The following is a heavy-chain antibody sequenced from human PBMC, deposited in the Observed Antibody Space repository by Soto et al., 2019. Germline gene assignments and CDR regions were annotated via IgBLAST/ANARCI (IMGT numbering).Heavy chain of an antibody. V-gene: IGHV6-1*01. Sequence: SQTLSLTCAVSGYSVSSNSAAWNLIRQSPSRGLEWLGRTYYRSKWYNDYAVSVKSRITINPDTSKNQFSLQLNSVTPEDTAVYYCARDRAGSRGNCYYYGMDVWGQGTTVTAP. D-gene: IGHD3-16*01. CDR2: TYYRSKWYN. CDR3: ARDRAGSRGNCYYYGMDV. CDR1: GYSVSSNSAA. J-gene: IGHJ6*02.